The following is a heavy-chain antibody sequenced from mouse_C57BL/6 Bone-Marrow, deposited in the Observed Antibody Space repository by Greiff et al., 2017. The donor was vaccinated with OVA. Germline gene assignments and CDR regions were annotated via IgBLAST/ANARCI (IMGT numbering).Heavy chain of an antibody. CDR3: TITTVVATKWYFDV. Sequence: EVKLMESGAELVRPGASVKLSCTASGFNIKDDYMHWVKQRPEQGLEWIGWIDPENGDTEYASKFQGKATITADTSSNTAYLQLSSLTSGDTAVYYCTITTVVATKWYFDVWGTGTTVTVSS. CDR1: GFNIKDDY. J-gene: IGHJ1*03. D-gene: IGHD1-1*01. CDR2: IDPENGDT. V-gene: IGHV14-4*01.